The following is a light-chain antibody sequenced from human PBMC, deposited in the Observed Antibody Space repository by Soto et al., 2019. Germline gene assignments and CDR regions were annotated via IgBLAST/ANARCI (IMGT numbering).Light chain of an antibody. J-gene: IGKJ5*01. Sequence: EVVLTQSPATLSLSPGERATLSCRASQSVRTYLAWYQQKPGQVPRLLIHDASSRATGIPARFRGSGSGTDFTLTISSLEPEDFAVYYCQQRTNWPSSTFGQGTRLEI. CDR1: QSVRTY. CDR3: QQRTNWPSST. CDR2: DAS. V-gene: IGKV3-11*01.